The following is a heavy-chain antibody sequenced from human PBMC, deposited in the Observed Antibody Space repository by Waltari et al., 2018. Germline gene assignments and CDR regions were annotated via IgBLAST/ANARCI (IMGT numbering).Heavy chain of an antibody. Sequence: EVQLVESGGGLVQPGGSLRLSCAASGFTFRSYAMRWVRQAPGKGLEWVSAIRGSGGSTYYADSVKGRFTISRDKSKNTLYLQMNSLRAEDTAVYYCARGSDFYWYFDLWGRGTLVTVSS. J-gene: IGHJ2*01. CDR2: IRGSGGST. V-gene: IGHV3-23*04. CDR1: GFTFRSYA. CDR3: ARGSDFYWYFDL. D-gene: IGHD2-21*02.